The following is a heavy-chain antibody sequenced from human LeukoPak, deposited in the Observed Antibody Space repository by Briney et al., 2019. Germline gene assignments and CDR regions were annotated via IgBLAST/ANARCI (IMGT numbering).Heavy chain of an antibody. V-gene: IGHV1-69*04. CDR1: GGTFSSYA. CDR2: IIPILGIA. J-gene: IGHJ4*02. Sequence: ASVKVSCKASGGTFSSYAISWVRQAPGQGLEWMGRIIPILGIANYAQKFQGRVTITADKSTSTAYMELSSLRSEDTAVYYCARDADYGGNSAPDYWGQGTLVTVSS. CDR3: ARDADYGGNSAPDY. D-gene: IGHD4-23*01.